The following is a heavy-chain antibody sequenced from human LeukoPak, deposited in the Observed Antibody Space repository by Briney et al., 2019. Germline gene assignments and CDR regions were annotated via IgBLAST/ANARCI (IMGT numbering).Heavy chain of an antibody. CDR2: IWYDGSNK. CDR3: AKDLGPCDEFVFDY. J-gene: IGHJ4*02. Sequence: GGSLRLSCAASGFTFSSYGMHWVRQAPGKGLEWVAVIWYDGSNKYYADSVKGRFTISRDNSKNTLYLQMNSLRAEDTAVYYCAKDLGPCDEFVFDYWGQGTLVTVSS. V-gene: IGHV3-33*06. CDR1: GFTFSSYG.